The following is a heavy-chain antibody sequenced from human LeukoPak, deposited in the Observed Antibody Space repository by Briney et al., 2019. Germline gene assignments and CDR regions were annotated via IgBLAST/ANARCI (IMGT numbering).Heavy chain of an antibody. Sequence: SETLSLTCTVSGGPISYYYWSWIRQPPGKGLEWIGYIYYSGSTKYNPSLKSQITISVDTSKNQFSLKLSSVTAADTAMYYCARQGNGDLYYFDYWGQGTLVTVSS. V-gene: IGHV4-59*08. CDR1: GGPISYYY. CDR3: ARQGNGDLYYFDY. D-gene: IGHD4-17*01. CDR2: IYYSGST. J-gene: IGHJ4*02.